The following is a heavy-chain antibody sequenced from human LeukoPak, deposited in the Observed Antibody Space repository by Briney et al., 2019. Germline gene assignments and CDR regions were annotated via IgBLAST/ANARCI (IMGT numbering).Heavy chain of an antibody. CDR3: ARDQPASVTGPPLDNWFDP. CDR2: ISGSGGST. D-gene: IGHD3-9*01. Sequence: PGGSLRLSCAASGFTFSSYAMSWVRQAPGKGLEWVSAISGSGGSTYYADSVKGRFTISRDNSKNTLYLQMNSLRSEDTAVYYCARDQPASVTGPPLDNWFDPWGQGTLVTVSS. J-gene: IGHJ5*02. CDR1: GFTFSSYA. V-gene: IGHV3-23*01.